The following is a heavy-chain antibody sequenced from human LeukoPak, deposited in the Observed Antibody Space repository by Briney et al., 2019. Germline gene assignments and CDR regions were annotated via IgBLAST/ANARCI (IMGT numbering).Heavy chain of an antibody. J-gene: IGHJ6*02. CDR2: VSGSGGST. CDR3: AKQLGADYYYGMDV. D-gene: IGHD1-26*01. CDR1: GFTFRSYA. V-gene: IGHV3-23*01. Sequence: GGSLRLSCAASGFTFRSYAMSWVRQARGKGLEGVSAVSGSGGSTYYADSVKGRFAISRDNSKNTLYLHMNSLRAEDTAVYYCAKQLGADYYYGMDVWGQGTTVTVSS.